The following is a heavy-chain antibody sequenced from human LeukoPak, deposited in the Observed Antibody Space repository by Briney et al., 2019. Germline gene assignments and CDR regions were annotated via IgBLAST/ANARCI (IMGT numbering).Heavy chain of an antibody. V-gene: IGHV1-2*02. J-gene: IGHJ4*02. CDR1: GYTFTGYY. CDR2: INPNSGGT. D-gene: IGHD3-22*01. Sequence: ASVKVSCKASGYTFTGYYMHWVRQAPGQGLEWMGWINPNSGGTNYAQKFQGRVTMTRDTSISTAYMELSRLRSDDTAVYYCARAATPTGSGYYYWGQGTLVTVPS. CDR3: ARAATPTGSGYYY.